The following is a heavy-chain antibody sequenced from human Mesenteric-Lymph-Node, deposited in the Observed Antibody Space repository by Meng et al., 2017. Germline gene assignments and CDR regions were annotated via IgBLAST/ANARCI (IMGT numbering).Heavy chain of an antibody. J-gene: IGHJ4*02. D-gene: IGHD4-17*01. V-gene: IGHV4-61*02. CDR2: IYTSGST. CDR1: GGSISSGSYY. CDR3: ARGIGPTVTAGAY. Sequence: SETLSLTCTVSGGSISSGSYYWSWIRQPAGKGLEWIGRIYTSGSTNYNPSLKSRVTISVDTSKNQFSLDLSSVTAADTAVYYCARGIGPTVTAGAYWGQGTLVTVSS.